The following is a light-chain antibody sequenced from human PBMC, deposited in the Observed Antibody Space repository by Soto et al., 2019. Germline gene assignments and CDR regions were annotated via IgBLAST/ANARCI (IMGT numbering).Light chain of an antibody. CDR1: SSDVGDNY. V-gene: IGLV2-8*01. Sequence: QSALAQPPSASGSPGQSVTISCTGTSSDVGDNYVSWYQQHLGKAPKLIIYEVTLRPSGVPDRFSGSKSGNTASLTVSGLQADDEADYFCKSYAGSNTYVFGSGTKLTVL. CDR2: EVT. CDR3: KSYAGSNTYV. J-gene: IGLJ1*01.